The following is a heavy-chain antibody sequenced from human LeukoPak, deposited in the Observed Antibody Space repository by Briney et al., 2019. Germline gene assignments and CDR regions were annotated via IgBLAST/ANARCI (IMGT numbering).Heavy chain of an antibody. J-gene: IGHJ3*02. D-gene: IGHD2-15*01. CDR3: ASRLYCSGGSCYFHHDAFDI. CDR1: GGSFSGYY. Sequence: SETLSLTCAVYGGSFSGYYWSWIRQPPGKGLEWIGEINHSGSTNYNPSLKSRVTISVDTSKNQFSLKLSSVTAADTAVYYCASRLYCSGGSCYFHHDAFDIWGQGTMVTVSS. V-gene: IGHV4-34*01. CDR2: INHSGST.